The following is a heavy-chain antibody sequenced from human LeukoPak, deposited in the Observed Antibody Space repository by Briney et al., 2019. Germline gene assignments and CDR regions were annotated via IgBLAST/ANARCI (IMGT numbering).Heavy chain of an antibody. J-gene: IGHJ3*02. V-gene: IGHV3-33*08. Sequence: GGSLRLSCAASGFTFSSYGLHWVRQAPGKGLEWVAVIWYGGSNKYYADSVKGRFTISRDNSKNTLYLQMNSLRAEDTAVYYCARGNFGPPTVDYDSSGYTLNDAFDIWGQGTMVTVSS. CDR1: GFTFSSYG. CDR3: ARGNFGPPTVDYDSSGYTLNDAFDI. CDR2: IWYGGSNK. D-gene: IGHD3-22*01.